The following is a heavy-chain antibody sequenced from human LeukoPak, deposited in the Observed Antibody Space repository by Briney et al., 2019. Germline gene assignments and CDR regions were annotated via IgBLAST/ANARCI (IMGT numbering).Heavy chain of an antibody. CDR1: GFTFSNAW. V-gene: IGHV3-15*01. Sequence: PGGSLRLSCAASGFTFSNAWMSWVRQAPGKGLEWVGRIKSKTDGGTTDYAAPVKGRFTISRDDSKNTLYLQMNSLKTEDTAVYYCTTGSNVDGYSSSWYRIDYYYYYMDVWGKGTTVTISS. D-gene: IGHD6-13*01. CDR2: IKSKTDGGTT. CDR3: TTGSNVDGYSSSWYRIDYYYYYMDV. J-gene: IGHJ6*03.